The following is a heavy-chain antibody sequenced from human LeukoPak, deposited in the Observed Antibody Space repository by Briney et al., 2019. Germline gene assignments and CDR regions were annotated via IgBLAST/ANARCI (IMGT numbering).Heavy chain of an antibody. V-gene: IGHV1-2*02. CDR2: INPNSGGT. J-gene: IGHJ6*03. CDR3: ARVSSGSYLSYYYYYMDV. Sequence: ASVKVSRKASGYTFTGYYMHWVRQAPGQGLEWMGWINPNSGGTNYAQKFQGRVTMTRDTSISTAYMELSRLRSDDTAVYYCARVSSGSYLSYYYYYMDVWGKGTTVTVSS. CDR1: GYTFTGYY. D-gene: IGHD3-10*01.